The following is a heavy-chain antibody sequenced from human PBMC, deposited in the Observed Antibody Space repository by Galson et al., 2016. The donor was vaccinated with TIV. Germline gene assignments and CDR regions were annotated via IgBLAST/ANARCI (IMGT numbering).Heavy chain of an antibody. CDR3: ARIVYGSSALDV. J-gene: IGHJ6*02. CDR2: INPKSGDT. Sequence: SVKVSCKASGYTFTGNYMHWVRQAPGQGLEWMRWINPKSGDTSYAQKFQDWVNMTRDMSISTVYMELSRLRSDDTAVYYCARIVYGSSALDVWGQGTTVTVSS. D-gene: IGHD4-17*01. CDR1: GYTFTGNY. V-gene: IGHV1-2*04.